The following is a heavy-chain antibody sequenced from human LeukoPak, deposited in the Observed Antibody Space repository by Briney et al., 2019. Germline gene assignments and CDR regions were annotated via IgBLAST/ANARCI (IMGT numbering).Heavy chain of an antibody. J-gene: IGHJ6*04. Sequence: SETLSLTCTVSGGSISSSSYYWGWIRQPPGTGLERIGSIYYSGSTYYNPSLKSRVTISVDTSKNQFSLKLSSVTAADTAVYYCARDGSLLWFGVALDVWGKGTTVTVSS. D-gene: IGHD3-10*01. V-gene: IGHV4-39*07. CDR3: ARDGSLLWFGVALDV. CDR1: GGSISSSSYY. CDR2: IYYSGST.